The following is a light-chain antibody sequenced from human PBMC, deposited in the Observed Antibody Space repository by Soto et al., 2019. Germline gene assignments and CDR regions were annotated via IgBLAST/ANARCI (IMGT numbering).Light chain of an antibody. Sequence: EIVLTQTPATLPVSPGDRVTLSCRASQSVSSSLAWYQQNTGQAPRILIYDASNRATGIPARFSGSGSGTDFTLTISSLEPEDFAVYYCQQRSSWPRTFGQGTRLEIK. V-gene: IGKV3-11*01. CDR2: DAS. CDR3: QQRSSWPRT. J-gene: IGKJ5*01. CDR1: QSVSSS.